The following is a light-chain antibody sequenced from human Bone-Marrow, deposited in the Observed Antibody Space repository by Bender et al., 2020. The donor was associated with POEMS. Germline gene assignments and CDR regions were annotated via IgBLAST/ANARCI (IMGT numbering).Light chain of an antibody. J-gene: IGLJ3*02. CDR3: QVWDFSGDHPV. CDR1: NIGSKS. V-gene: IGLV3-21*04. CDR2: DDS. Sequence: SFVLTQPPSVSVAPGKTAGITCGGNNIGSKSVHWYQQKPGQAPVVIINDDSERPSGSPERFSGSNSGNTATLTISRVEAGDEADYYCQVWDFSGDHPVFGGGTRLTVL.